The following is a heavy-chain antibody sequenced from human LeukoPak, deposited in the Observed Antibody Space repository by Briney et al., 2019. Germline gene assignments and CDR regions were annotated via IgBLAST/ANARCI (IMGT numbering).Heavy chain of an antibody. D-gene: IGHD6-13*01. CDR1: GYTFTGYC. CDR2: INPNSGGT. Sequence: ASVKVSCKASGYTFTGYCIHWVRQAPGQGLEWMGWINPNSGGTNYAQKFQGWVTMTRDTSISTAYMELSRLRSDDTAVYYCARDRLYSSSWYVYCYDMDVWGQGTTDTVSS. J-gene: IGHJ6*02. V-gene: IGHV1-2*04. CDR3: ARDRLYSSSWYVYCYDMDV.